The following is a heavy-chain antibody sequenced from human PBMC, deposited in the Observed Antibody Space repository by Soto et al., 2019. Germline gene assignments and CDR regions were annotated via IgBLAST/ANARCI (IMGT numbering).Heavy chain of an antibody. CDR3: ATPGRYCSGGSCYSFEY. J-gene: IGHJ4*02. V-gene: IGHV3-23*01. CDR2: ISGSGGST. D-gene: IGHD2-15*01. Sequence: EVQLLESGGGLVQPGGSLRLSCAASGFTFSSYAMSWVRQAPGKGLEWVSAISGSGGSTYYADSVKGRFTISRDNSKNTLYLQMNSLRAEDTAVYYCATPGRYCSGGSCYSFEYWGQGTLVTVSS. CDR1: GFTFSSYA.